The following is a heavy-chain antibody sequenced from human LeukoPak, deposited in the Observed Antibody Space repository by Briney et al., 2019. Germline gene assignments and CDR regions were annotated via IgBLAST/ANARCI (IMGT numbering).Heavy chain of an antibody. J-gene: IGHJ4*02. CDR1: GGSISNYF. V-gene: IGHV4-59*08. CDR2: IYSSGST. Sequence: SETLSLTCIVSGGSISNYFWNWIRQPPGKGLEWIGYIYSSGSTYYNPSLKSRVTISVDTSKNRFSLKLSTVTAADTAVYYCARRPTGDPKFDYWGQGTLVTVSS. D-gene: IGHD7-27*01. CDR3: ARRPTGDPKFDY.